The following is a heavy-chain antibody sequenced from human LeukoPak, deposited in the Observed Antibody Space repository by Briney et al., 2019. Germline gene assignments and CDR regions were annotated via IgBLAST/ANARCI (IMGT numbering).Heavy chain of an antibody. Sequence: WIRQPPGKGLEWIGSIYYSGSTYYNPSLKSRVTISVDTSKNQFSLKLSSVTAADTAVYYCARHEDRVDTAFDYWGQGTLVTVSS. D-gene: IGHD5-18*01. CDR2: IYYSGST. CDR3: ARHEDRVDTAFDY. V-gene: IGHV4-39*01. J-gene: IGHJ4*02.